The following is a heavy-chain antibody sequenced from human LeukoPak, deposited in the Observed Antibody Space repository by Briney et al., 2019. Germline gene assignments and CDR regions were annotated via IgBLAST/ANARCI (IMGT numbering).Heavy chain of an antibody. D-gene: IGHD2-2*01. J-gene: IGHJ6*02. V-gene: IGHV3-48*02. Sequence: PGGALRLSCAASRFTFSYYSMNWVRQAPGKGLEWISYIRSSGGTIYYADSVKGRFTISRDDAKDSLYLQMNSLRDEDTAVYYCARPSTRGEYGMDVWGQGTTVTVSS. CDR1: RFTFSYYS. CDR2: IRSSGGTI. CDR3: ARPSTRGEYGMDV.